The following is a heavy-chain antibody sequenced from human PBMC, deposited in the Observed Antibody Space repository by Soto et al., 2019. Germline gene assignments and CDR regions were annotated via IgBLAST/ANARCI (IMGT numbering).Heavy chain of an antibody. CDR1: GFAFSGYW. V-gene: IGHV3-7*03. D-gene: IGHD2-2*01. CDR2: IKQDGSEE. Sequence: EMQLVESGGGLVQPGGSLSFACTASGFAFSGYWMNWVRQAPGTGLEWVARIKQDGSEEHYVDSVKGRFTISRDNANNPVYLQMTSLRAEDTAVYYCARHPGLRPAAIRGLGWFDPWGQGILVTVSS. J-gene: IGHJ5*02. CDR3: ARHPGLRPAAIRGLGWFDP.